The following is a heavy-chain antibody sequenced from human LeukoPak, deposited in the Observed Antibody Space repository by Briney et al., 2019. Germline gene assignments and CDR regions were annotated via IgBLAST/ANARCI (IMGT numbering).Heavy chain of an antibody. J-gene: IGHJ6*02. CDR3: ARDRIRNHDSGYSYGMDV. D-gene: IGHD3-10*01. CDR1: GGSISSYY. CDR2: INYSGST. Sequence: SETLSLTCTVSGGSISSYYWSWIRQPPGKGLEWIGYINYSGSTNYNPSLKSRVTISVDTSKNQFSLKLSSVTAADTAVYYCARDRIRNHDSGYSYGMDVWGQGTTVTVSS. V-gene: IGHV4-59*01.